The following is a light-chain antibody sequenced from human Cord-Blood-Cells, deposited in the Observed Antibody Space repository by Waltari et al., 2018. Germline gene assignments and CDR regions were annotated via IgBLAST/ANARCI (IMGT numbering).Light chain of an antibody. CDR3: SSYTSSSTLV. V-gene: IGLV2-14*01. CDR2: DVS. CDR1: SSDVGGYNY. J-gene: IGLJ2*01. Sequence: QSALTQPASVSGSPGQSITISCTGTSSDVGGYNYVSWYQQPPGKAPKLMIYDVSNRPSGVSNRCSGSKSGNTASLTISGLQAEDEADYYCSSYTSSSTLVFGGGTKLTVL.